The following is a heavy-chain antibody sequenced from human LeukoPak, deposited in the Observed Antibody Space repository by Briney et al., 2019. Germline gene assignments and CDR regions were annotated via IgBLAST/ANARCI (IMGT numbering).Heavy chain of an antibody. J-gene: IGHJ6*02. CDR2: IYYSGST. CDR1: GGSISSYY. Sequence: SETLSLTCTVSGGSISSYYWGWIRQPPGKGLEWIGYIYYSGSTNYNPSLKSRVTISVDTSKNQFSLKLSSVTAADTAVYYCAAGLYCTSTSCYYGMDVWGQGTTVTVSS. CDR3: AAGLYCTSTSCYYGMDV. V-gene: IGHV4-59*01. D-gene: IGHD2-2*01.